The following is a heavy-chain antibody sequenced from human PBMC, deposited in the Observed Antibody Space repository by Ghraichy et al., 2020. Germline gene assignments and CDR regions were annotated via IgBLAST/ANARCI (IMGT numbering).Heavy chain of an antibody. CDR1: GFSLSTSGVG. Sequence: SGPTLVKPTQTLTLTCTFSGFSLSTSGVGVGWIRQPPGKALEWLALIYWDDDKRYSPSLKSRLTITKDTSKNQVVLTMTNMDPVDTATYYCAHIPATRDVDTAMVFDYWGQGTLVTVSS. J-gene: IGHJ4*02. CDR3: AHIPATRDVDTAMVFDY. D-gene: IGHD5-18*01. V-gene: IGHV2-5*02. CDR2: IYWDDDK.